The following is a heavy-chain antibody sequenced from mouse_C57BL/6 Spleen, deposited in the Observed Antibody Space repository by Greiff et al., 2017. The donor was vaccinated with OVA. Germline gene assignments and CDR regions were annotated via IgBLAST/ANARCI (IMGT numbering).Heavy chain of an antibody. CDR1: GYTFTSYG. CDR3: ARSGPDYAMDY. J-gene: IGHJ4*01. Sequence: VQVVESGAELARPGASVKLSCKASGYTFTSYGISWVKQRTGQGLEWIGEIYPRSGNTYYNEKFKGKATLTADESSSTAYMELRSLTSEDSAVYFCARSGPDYAMDYWGQGTSVTVSS. CDR2: IYPRSGNT. V-gene: IGHV1-81*01. D-gene: IGHD3-1*01.